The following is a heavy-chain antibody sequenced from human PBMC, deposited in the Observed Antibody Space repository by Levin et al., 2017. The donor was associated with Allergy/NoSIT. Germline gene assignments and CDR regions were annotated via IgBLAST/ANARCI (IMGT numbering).Heavy chain of an antibody. CDR2: IKSKTDGGTT. D-gene: IGHD7-27*01. CDR1: GFTFSNAW. CDR3: TTESWGHYFDY. J-gene: IGHJ4*02. V-gene: IGHV3-15*01. Sequence: GESLKISCAASGFTFSNAWMSWVRQAPGKGLEWVGRIKSKTDGGTTDYAAPVKGRFTISRDDSKNTLYLQMNSLKTEDTAVYYCTTESWGHYFDYWGQGTLVTVSS.